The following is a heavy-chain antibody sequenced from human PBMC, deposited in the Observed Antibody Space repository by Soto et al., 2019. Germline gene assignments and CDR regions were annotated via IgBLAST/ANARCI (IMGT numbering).Heavy chain of an antibody. CDR1: GFTFSNYW. Sequence: EVQLVESGGGLVQPGGSLRLSCAVSGFTFSNYWMSWVRQAPGKGLECVANIKKDGSEKYYVDSVKGRFIISRDNGKKSLYRQMHDLRAEDTAVYYCAAILGMDVWGQGTTVTVSS. CDR3: AAILGMDV. D-gene: IGHD3-3*02. J-gene: IGHJ6*02. V-gene: IGHV3-7*05. CDR2: IKKDGSEK.